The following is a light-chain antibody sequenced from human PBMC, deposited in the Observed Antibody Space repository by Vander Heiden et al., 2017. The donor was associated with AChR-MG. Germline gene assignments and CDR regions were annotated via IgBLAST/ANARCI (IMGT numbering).Light chain of an antibody. V-gene: IGKV3-11*01. J-gene: IGKJ4*01. CDR2: DAS. CDR3: QQRCNWPLT. Sequence: EIVLTQSPASLSLSPGERATLSCRASQSLDTYLAWYQQKPGQAPRLLIFDASNRATGIPARFSGSGSGTDFTLTISSLQPEDFAVYYCQQRCNWPLTFGGGSKVEIK. CDR1: QSLDTY.